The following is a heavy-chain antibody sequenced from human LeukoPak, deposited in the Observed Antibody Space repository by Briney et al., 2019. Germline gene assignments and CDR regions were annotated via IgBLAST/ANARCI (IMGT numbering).Heavy chain of an antibody. CDR1: GFTFSDYY. CDR2: ISSSGSTI. CDR3: TVLGYCSGGSCYSVDY. Sequence: GGSLRLSCAASGFTFSDYYMSWIRQAPGKGLEWVSYISSSGSTIYYADSVKGRLTISRDNAKNPLYLQMNSLRAEDTAVYYCTVLGYCSGGSCYSVDYWGQGTLVTVSS. V-gene: IGHV3-11*01. J-gene: IGHJ4*02. D-gene: IGHD2-15*01.